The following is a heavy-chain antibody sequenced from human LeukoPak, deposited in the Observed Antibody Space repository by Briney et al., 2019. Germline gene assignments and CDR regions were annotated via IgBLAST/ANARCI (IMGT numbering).Heavy chain of an antibody. Sequence: SETLSLTCTVSGGSISSGDYYWSWIRQPPGKGLEWIGYIYYSGSTYYNPSLKSRVTISVDTSKNQFSLKLSSVTAADTAVYYCARDSAAAGIVDYWGQGTLVTVS. CDR1: GGSISSGDYY. CDR2: IYYSGST. V-gene: IGHV4-30-4*01. J-gene: IGHJ4*02. CDR3: ARDSAAAGIVDY. D-gene: IGHD6-13*01.